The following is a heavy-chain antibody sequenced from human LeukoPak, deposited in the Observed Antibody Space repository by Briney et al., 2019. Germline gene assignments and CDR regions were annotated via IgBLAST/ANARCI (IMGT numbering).Heavy chain of an antibody. CDR1: GFTFSSYN. V-gene: IGHV3-48*01. D-gene: IGHD1-26*01. Sequence: GGSLRLSCAASGFTFSSYNMNWVRLAPGKGLEWVSYISSSSNTIYYADSVKGRFTISRDNAKNSLYLQMNSLRAEDTAVYFCATESGTYSGTCFDYWGQGTLVTVSS. CDR2: ISSSSNTI. CDR3: ATESGTYSGTCFDY. J-gene: IGHJ4*02.